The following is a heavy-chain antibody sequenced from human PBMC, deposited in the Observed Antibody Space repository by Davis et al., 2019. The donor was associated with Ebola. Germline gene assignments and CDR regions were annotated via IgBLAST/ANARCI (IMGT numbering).Heavy chain of an antibody. Sequence: GESLKISCAASGFTFSSYAMHWVRQAPGKGLEWVAVISYDGSNKYHADSVKGRFTISRDNSKNTLYLQMNSLRAEDTAVYYCAREHYGSGSYDDLDYWGQGTLVTVSS. CDR2: ISYDGSNK. CDR1: GFTFSSYA. CDR3: AREHYGSGSYDDLDY. V-gene: IGHV3-30*04. D-gene: IGHD3-10*01. J-gene: IGHJ4*02.